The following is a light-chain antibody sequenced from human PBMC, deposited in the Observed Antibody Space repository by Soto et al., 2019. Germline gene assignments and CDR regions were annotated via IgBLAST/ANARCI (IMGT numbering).Light chain of an antibody. CDR3: QQRISWPPT. CDR2: DAS. V-gene: IGKV3-11*01. J-gene: IGKJ5*01. CDR1: QSVSIY. Sequence: EIVLTQSPATLSLSPGERATVSCRASQSVSIYLAWYQQKPGQAPRLLIYDASNRATGIPARFSGSGSGADFTLTISSLEPEDFEVYYCQQRISWPPTFGQGTRLEIK.